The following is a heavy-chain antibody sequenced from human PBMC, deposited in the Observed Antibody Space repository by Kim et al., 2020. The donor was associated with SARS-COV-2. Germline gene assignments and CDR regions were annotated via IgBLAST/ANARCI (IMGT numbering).Heavy chain of an antibody. CDR2: IYYSGST. J-gene: IGHJ5*02. V-gene: IGHV4-31*03. Sequence: SETLSLTCTVSGGSISSGGYYWSWIRQHPGKGLEWIGYIYYSGSTYYNPSLKSRVTISVDTSKNQFSLKLSSVTAADTAVYYCARGPLHQLGRWFDPWGQGTLVTVSS. CDR1: GGSISSGGYY. CDR3: ARGPLHQLGRWFDP. D-gene: IGHD6-6*01.